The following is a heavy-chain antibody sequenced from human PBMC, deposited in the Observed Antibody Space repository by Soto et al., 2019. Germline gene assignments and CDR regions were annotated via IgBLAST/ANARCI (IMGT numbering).Heavy chain of an antibody. D-gene: IGHD2-15*01. CDR2: ISYDGSNK. CDR3: AKSQEVGAHFFDS. Sequence: PGGSLRLSCAASGFTFSSYAMHWVRQAPGKGLEWVAVISYDGSNKYYADSVKGRFTISRDNAKNSLSLQMNSLRAGDMAVYFCAKSQEVGAHFFDSWGQGTQVTVSS. J-gene: IGHJ4*02. V-gene: IGHV3-30-3*02. CDR1: GFTFSSYA.